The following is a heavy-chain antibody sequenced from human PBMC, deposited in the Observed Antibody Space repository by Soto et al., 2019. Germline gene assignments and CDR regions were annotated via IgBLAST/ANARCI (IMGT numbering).Heavy chain of an antibody. D-gene: IGHD2-15*01. J-gene: IGHJ6*02. CDR2: ISGSGDST. CDR1: GFTFSSYS. CDR3: ARTLGYCSGGSCYSVRYYYYGMDV. V-gene: IGHV3-23*01. Sequence: GGSLRLSCAASGFTFSSYSMNWVRQAPGKGLEWVSTISGSGDSTYYADSVKGRFTISRDNSKNTLYLQMNSLRAEDTAVYYCARTLGYCSGGSCYSVRYYYYGMDVWGQGTTVTVSS.